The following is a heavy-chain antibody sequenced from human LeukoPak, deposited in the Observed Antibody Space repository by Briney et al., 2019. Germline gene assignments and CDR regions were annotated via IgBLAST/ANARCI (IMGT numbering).Heavy chain of an antibody. Sequence: AASVKVSCKASSYTFTGYYIHWVRQAPGQGLEWMGWINFNNAGTNNAQKFQGRITMTRDTSLSTVYMELTSLRYDDTAVYFCARVWWNAFDIWGQGTVVTVSS. CDR2: INFNNAGT. V-gene: IGHV1-2*02. D-gene: IGHD2-21*01. CDR3: ARVWWNAFDI. J-gene: IGHJ3*02. CDR1: SYTFTGYY.